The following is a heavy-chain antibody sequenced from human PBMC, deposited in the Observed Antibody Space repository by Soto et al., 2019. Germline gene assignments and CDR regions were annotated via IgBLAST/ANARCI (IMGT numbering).Heavy chain of an antibody. V-gene: IGHV3-9*01. D-gene: IGHD3-3*01. Sequence: GGSLRLSCAASGFTFDDYAMHWVRQAPGKGLEWVSGISWNSGSIGYADSVKGRFTISRDNAKNSLYLQMNSLRAEDTALYYCAKEGGLTIFGVAYFDYWGQGTLVTVSS. CDR2: ISWNSGSI. J-gene: IGHJ4*02. CDR3: AKEGGLTIFGVAYFDY. CDR1: GFTFDDYA.